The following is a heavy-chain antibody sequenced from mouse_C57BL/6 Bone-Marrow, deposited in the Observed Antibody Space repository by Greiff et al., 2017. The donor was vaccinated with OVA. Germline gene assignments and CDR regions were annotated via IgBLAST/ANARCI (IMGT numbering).Heavy chain of an antibody. J-gene: IGHJ4*01. V-gene: IGHV5-9-1*02. CDR3: TSPTQLSYYAMDY. Sequence: EVKLVESGEGLVKPGGSLKLSCAASGFTFSSYAMSWVRQTPEKRLEWVAYISSGGDYIYYADTVKGRFTISRDNARNTLYLQMSSLKSEDTAMYYCTSPTQLSYYAMDYWGQGTSVTVSS. CDR2: ISSGGDYI. CDR1: GFTFSSYA. D-gene: IGHD2-10*01.